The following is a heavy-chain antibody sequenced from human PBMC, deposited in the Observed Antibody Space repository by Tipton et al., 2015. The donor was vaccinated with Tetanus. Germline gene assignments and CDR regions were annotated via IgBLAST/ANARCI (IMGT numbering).Heavy chain of an antibody. D-gene: IGHD2-8*01. J-gene: IGHJ3*02. Sequence: GLVKPSQTLSLTCAISGDSVSSNSVVWNWIRQSPSRGLEWLGRTYYKSRWSTNYAVSVKSRITINPDTSKNQFSLQLTSMTPEDAAVYYCARGDVSFDIWGHVTMVTVSS. CDR1: GDSVSSNSVV. CDR3: ARGDVSFDI. CDR2: TYYKSRWST. V-gene: IGHV6-1*01.